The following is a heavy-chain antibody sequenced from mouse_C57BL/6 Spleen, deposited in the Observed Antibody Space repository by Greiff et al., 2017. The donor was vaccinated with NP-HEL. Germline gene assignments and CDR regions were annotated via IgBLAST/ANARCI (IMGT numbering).Heavy chain of an antibody. CDR3: ALSTTVVEPYWYFDV. CDR1: GYTFTSYW. V-gene: IGHV1-72*01. Sequence: QVQLQQPGAELVKPGASVKLSCKASGYTFTSYWMHWVKQRPGRGLEWIGRIDPNSGGTKYNEKFKSKATLTVDKPSSTAYMQLSSLTSEDSAVYYCALSTTVVEPYWYFDVWGTGTTVTVSS. J-gene: IGHJ1*03. CDR2: IDPNSGGT. D-gene: IGHD1-1*01.